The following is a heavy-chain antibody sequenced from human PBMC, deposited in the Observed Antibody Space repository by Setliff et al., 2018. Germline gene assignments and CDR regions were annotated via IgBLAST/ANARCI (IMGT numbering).Heavy chain of an antibody. D-gene: IGHD2-2*02. V-gene: IGHV3-7*01. J-gene: IGHJ6*03. Sequence: TGGSLRLSCAASGFTFSSYWRSWVRQAPGRGLEWVATITQGGSEKFYVDSVKGRFNISRDNAKNSLSLQMNSLRAEDTAVYYCARHKYTHYMDVWDKGATVTVSS. CDR1: GFTFSSYW. CDR2: ITQGGSEK. CDR3: ARHKYTHYMDV.